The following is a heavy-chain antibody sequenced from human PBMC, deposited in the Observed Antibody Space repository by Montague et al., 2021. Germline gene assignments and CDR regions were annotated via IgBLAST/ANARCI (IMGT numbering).Heavy chain of an antibody. Sequence: SETLSLTCTVTGGSISEFYWSWIRQSPDKGLEWIGYIYDSWTTNYNPSLKSRVTISADTSMNQFSLNLRSVTAADTDVYFCARRLGVRAPFDYWGQGTLVTVSS. CDR2: IYDSWTT. V-gene: IGHV4-59*08. CDR3: ARRLGVRAPFDY. D-gene: IGHD7-27*01. J-gene: IGHJ4*02. CDR1: GGSISEFY.